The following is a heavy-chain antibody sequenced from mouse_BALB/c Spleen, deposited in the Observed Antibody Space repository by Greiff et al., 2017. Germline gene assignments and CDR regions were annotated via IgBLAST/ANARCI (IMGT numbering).Heavy chain of an antibody. D-gene: IGHD2-3*01. J-gene: IGHJ2*01. CDR1: GFTFSSYA. Sequence: EVKRVESGGGLVKPGGSLKLSCAASGFTFSSYAMSWVRQTPEKRLEWVASISSGGSTYYPDSVKGRFTISRDNARNILYLQMSSLRSEDTAMYYCARVYDGYLYFDYWGQGTTLTVSS. V-gene: IGHV5-6-5*01. CDR2: ISSGGST. CDR3: ARVYDGYLYFDY.